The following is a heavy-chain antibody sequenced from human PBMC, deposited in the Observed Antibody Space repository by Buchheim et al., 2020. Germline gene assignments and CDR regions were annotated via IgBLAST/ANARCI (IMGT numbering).Heavy chain of an antibody. V-gene: IGHV3-23*01. J-gene: IGHJ6*02. Sequence: EVQLLESGGGLVQPGGSLRLSCAASGFTFSSYAMSWVRQAPGKGLEWVSAISGSCGSTYYADSFKGRFTISRANSKHTLYLKMNSLRAEDTAVYYCAKSLRRGSDYYYGMDVWGQGTT. CDR2: ISGSCGST. CDR1: GFTFSSYA. D-gene: IGHD3-10*01. CDR3: AKSLRRGSDYYYGMDV.